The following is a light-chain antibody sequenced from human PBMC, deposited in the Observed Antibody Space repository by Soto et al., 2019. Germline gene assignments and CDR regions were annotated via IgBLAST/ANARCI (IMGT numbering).Light chain of an antibody. J-gene: IGLJ1*01. V-gene: IGLV2-11*01. CDR2: DVS. CDR1: SSDVGGYNY. CDR3: CSYAAYNPFV. Sequence: QSALTQPRSVSGSPGQSVTISCTGTSSDVGGYNYVSWYQQYSGKAPKVMIYDVSKRPSGVPDRFSGSKSGNTASLTISGLQAEDEADYYCCSYAAYNPFVFGTGTKVTVL.